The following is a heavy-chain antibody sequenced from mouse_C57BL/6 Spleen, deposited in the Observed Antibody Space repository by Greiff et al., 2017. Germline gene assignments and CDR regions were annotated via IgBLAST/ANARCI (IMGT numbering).Heavy chain of an antibody. J-gene: IGHJ3*01. CDR3: ARRYKTGTGFAY. Sequence: EVQLQQSVAELVRPGASVKLSCKASGFNIKNTYMNWVKQRPEQGLEWIGRIDPANGNTKYAPKFQGKATITADTSSSTAYLQLSSLTSEDTAIYYCARRYKTGTGFAYWGQGTLVTVSA. V-gene: IGHV14-3*01. D-gene: IGHD4-1*01. CDR2: IDPANGNT. CDR1: GFNIKNTY.